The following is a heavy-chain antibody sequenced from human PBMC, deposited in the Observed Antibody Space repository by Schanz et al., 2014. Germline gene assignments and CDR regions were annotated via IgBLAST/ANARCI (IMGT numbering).Heavy chain of an antibody. D-gene: IGHD1-7*01. Sequence: EVQLVESGGGLVQPGGSLRLSCAASGFTVSSNYMIWVRQAPGKGLEWVSVIYSGGSTYYADSVKGRFTISRHNSKNALYLQMNSLRAEDTAVYYCARSGTTNFDYWGQGTQVTVSS. V-gene: IGHV3-53*04. CDR1: GFTVSSNY. CDR2: IYSGGST. CDR3: ARSGTTNFDY. J-gene: IGHJ4*02.